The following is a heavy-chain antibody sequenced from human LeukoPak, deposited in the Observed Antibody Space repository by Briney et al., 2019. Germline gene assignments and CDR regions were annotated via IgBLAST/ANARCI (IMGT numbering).Heavy chain of an antibody. D-gene: IGHD1-26*01. CDR3: ARGHVGAPSLNYFDY. CDR1: GFTFSSYA. CDR2: ISSNGGST. V-gene: IGHV3-64*01. Sequence: GRSLRLSCAASGFTFSSYAMHWVRQAPGKGLEYVSAISSNGGSTYYANSVKGRFTISRDNSKNTLYLQMGSLRAEDMAVYYCARGHVGAPSLNYFDYWGQGTLVTVSS. J-gene: IGHJ4*02.